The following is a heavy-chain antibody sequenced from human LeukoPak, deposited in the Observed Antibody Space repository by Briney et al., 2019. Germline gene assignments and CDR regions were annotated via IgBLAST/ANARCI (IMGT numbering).Heavy chain of an antibody. CDR1: GYTFTSYD. D-gene: IGHD3-3*01. CDR3: ARDFKYYDFWSGSGYGMDV. Sequence: GASVKVSCKASGYTFTSYDINWVRQATGQGLEWMGWMNPNSGNTGYAQKFQGRVTITRNTSISTAYMELSSLRSEDTAVYYCARDFKYYDFWSGSGYGMDVWGQGTTVTVSS. V-gene: IGHV1-8*01. J-gene: IGHJ6*02. CDR2: MNPNSGNT.